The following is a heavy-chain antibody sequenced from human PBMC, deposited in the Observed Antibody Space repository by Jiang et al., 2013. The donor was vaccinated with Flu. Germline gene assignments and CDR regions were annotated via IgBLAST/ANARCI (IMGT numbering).Heavy chain of an antibody. J-gene: IGHJ6*04. Sequence: RLSCAASGFTFSSYAMSWVRQAPGKGLEWVSAISGSGGSTYYADSVKGRFTISRDNSKNTLYLQMSSLRAEDTAVYYCAKDSLYDFWSGQNYYYYGMDVWGKGTTVTVSS. CDR1: GFTFSSYA. CDR3: AKDSLYDFWSGQNYYYYGMDV. D-gene: IGHD3-3*01. CDR2: ISGSGGST. V-gene: IGHV3-23*01.